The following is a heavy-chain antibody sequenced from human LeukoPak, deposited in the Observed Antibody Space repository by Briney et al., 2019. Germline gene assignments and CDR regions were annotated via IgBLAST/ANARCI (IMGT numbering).Heavy chain of an antibody. V-gene: IGHV3-23*01. D-gene: IGHD6-19*01. CDR2: ISTSGGST. CDR1: GFTFSNYA. J-gene: IGHJ4*02. CDR3: AIYRSGWSLWD. Sequence: GGSLRLSCAASGFTFSNYAMSWVRQAPGKGLEWVSGISTSGGSTYYADSVKGRFTISRDNSKNTLYLQMHRLRAEHTAVYYCAIYRSGWSLWDWGQGTLVTVSS.